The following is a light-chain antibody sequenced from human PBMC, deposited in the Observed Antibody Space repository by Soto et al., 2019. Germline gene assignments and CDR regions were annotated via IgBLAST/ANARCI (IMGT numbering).Light chain of an antibody. CDR3: QVWDSGSDHVV. CDR1: NIGSKS. Sequence: SYVLTQPPSVSVAPGKTARITCGGNNIGSKSVHWYQQKPGQAPVMVIYYESDRPSGIPERFSGSNSGNTATLTISRVEAGDEADYYCQVWDSGSDHVVFGGGTKLTVL. J-gene: IGLJ2*01. V-gene: IGLV3-21*04. CDR2: YES.